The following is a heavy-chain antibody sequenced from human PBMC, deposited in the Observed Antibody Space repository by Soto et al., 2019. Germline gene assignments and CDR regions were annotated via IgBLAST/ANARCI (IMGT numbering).Heavy chain of an antibody. CDR2: IYSGGST. J-gene: IGHJ6*02. CDR3: ARGAAGDYAYYTDYYGLDV. D-gene: IGHD4-17*01. CDR1: GFTVSNNY. Sequence: PGGSLRLSCAVSGFTVSNNYMSWVRQAPGKGLEGVSVIYSGGSTYYADSVKGRFTISRDNSKNTLYLQMNSLRVEDTAVYYCARGAAGDYAYYTDYYGLDVWGQGTSVTVSS. V-gene: IGHV3-53*01.